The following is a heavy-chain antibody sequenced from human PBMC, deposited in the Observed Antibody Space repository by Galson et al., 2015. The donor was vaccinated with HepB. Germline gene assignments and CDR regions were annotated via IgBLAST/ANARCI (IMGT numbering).Heavy chain of an antibody. D-gene: IGHD3-16*02. CDR1: GDSISSSSYY. CDR2: IYYSGNT. Sequence: ETLSLTCSVSGDSISSSSYYWDWIRQPPGKGLEWIGSIYYSGNTYNNPSLKSRVSISVDTSKNQFSLNLSSVTAADTAVYYCARRYKSSWYVWGSYLPYWGQGTLVTVSS. J-gene: IGHJ4*02. V-gene: IGHV4-39*01. CDR3: ARRYKSSWYVWGSYLPY.